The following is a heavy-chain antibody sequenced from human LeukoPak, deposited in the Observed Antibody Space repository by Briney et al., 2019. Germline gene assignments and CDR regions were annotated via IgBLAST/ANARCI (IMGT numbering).Heavy chain of an antibody. D-gene: IGHD6-13*01. V-gene: IGHV1-46*01. CDR2: INPSGGST. CDR1: GYTFTSYY. J-gene: IGHJ4*02. Sequence: ASVKVSCKASGYTFTSYYMHLVRQAPGQGLEWMGIINPSGGSTSYAQKFQGRVTMTRDTSTSTVYMELSSLRSEDTAVYYCARSIAAAGTAYWGQGTLVTVSS. CDR3: ARSIAAAGTAY.